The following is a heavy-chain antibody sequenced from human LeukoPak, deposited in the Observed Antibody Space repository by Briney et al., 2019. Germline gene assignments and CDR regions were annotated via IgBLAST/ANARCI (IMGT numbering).Heavy chain of an antibody. V-gene: IGHV3-23*01. Sequence: GGSLRLSCAASGFTFSSYAMSWVRQAPGKRLEWVSAISGSGGSTYYADSVKGRFTISRDNSKNTLYLQMNSLRAEDTAVYYCAKSETYKTTVTTFDYWGQGTLVTVSS. CDR2: ISGSGGST. CDR3: AKSETYKTTVTTFDY. CDR1: GFTFSSYA. D-gene: IGHD4-17*01. J-gene: IGHJ4*02.